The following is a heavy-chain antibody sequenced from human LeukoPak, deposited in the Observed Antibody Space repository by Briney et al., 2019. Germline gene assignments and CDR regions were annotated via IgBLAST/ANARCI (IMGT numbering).Heavy chain of an antibody. J-gene: IGHJ4*02. V-gene: IGHV3-49*04. CDR3: TRDGLYDSSGYYYFGSYFDY. CDR1: GFTFGDYA. Sequence: GRSLRLSCTASGFTFGDYAMSWVRQAPGKGLEWVGFIRSKAYGGTTEYAASVKGRFTISRDDSKSIAYLQMNSLKTKDTAVYYCTRDGLYDSSGYYYFGSYFDYWGQGTLVTVSS. CDR2: IRSKAYGGTT. D-gene: IGHD3-22*01.